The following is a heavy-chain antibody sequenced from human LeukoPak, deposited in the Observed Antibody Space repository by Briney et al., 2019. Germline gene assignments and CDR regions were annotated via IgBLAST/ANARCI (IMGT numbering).Heavy chain of an antibody. V-gene: IGHV4-39*01. CDR2: IYYSGST. Sequence: SETLSLTCTVSGASISSNSYFWCWIRQPPGRGLERIGTIYYSGSTYYNPSLKSRLTISIDTSRNQFSLKLSSVTAADTAVYYCARWRGKTYYDIMTGYYKEGVWYWGQRTLVTVSS. CDR1: GASISSNSYF. CDR3: ARWRGKTYYDIMTGYYKEGVWY. D-gene: IGHD3-9*01. J-gene: IGHJ4*02.